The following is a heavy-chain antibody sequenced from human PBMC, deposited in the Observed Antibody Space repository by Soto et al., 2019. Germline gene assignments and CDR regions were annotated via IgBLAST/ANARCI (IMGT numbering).Heavy chain of an antibody. V-gene: IGHV1-2*02. CDR2: INPNSGDT. Sequence: ASVKVSCKASGYILTGYYINWVRQAPGQGLEWMGWINPNSGDTSYLQKFQGRVSMTTDTSINTAYMELTRVTSDDTAVYYCARPFCSSGSCHNWFDSWGQGTLVTVS. CDR3: ARPFCSSGSCHNWFDS. CDR1: GYILTGYY. D-gene: IGHD2-2*01. J-gene: IGHJ5*01.